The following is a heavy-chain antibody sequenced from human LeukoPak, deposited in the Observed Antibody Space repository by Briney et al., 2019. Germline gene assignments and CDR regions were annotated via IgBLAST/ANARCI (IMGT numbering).Heavy chain of an antibody. V-gene: IGHV4-59*01. J-gene: IGHJ4*02. CDR2: IYYSGST. Sequence: SETLSLTCTVSGVSITSYYWSWIRQPPGKGLEWIGYIYYSGSTNYNPSLKSRVTISVDTSKNQFSLKLSSVTAADTAVYYCATDEGGYWGQGTLVTVSS. CDR1: GVSITSYY. CDR3: ATDEGGY. D-gene: IGHD3-16*01.